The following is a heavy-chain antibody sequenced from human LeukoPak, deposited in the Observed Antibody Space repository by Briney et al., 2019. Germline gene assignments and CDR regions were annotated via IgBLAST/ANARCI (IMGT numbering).Heavy chain of an antibody. V-gene: IGHV3-7*01. J-gene: IGHJ6*03. Sequence: GGSLRLSCAASGFTFSSVSMSWVRQAPGKGREWVANIKQDGSEKYYVDSVKGRFTISRDNAKNSLYLQMNSLRAEDTAVYYCARDRVFWNGYLRDYYYYIDVWGKGTTVTVSS. D-gene: IGHD3-3*01. CDR2: IKQDGSEK. CDR3: ARDRVFWNGYLRDYYYYIDV. CDR1: GFTFSSVS.